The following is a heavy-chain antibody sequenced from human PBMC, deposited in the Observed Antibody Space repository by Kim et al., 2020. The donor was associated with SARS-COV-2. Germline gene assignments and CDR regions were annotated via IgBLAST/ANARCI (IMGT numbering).Heavy chain of an antibody. V-gene: IGHV3-15*01. J-gene: IGHJ4*02. Sequence: YDAPVKGRFTISRDDSKNTLYLQMNSRKTEDTAVYYCTGQGKQLWLPEDYWGQGTLVTVSS. D-gene: IGHD5-18*01. CDR3: TGQGKQLWLPEDY.